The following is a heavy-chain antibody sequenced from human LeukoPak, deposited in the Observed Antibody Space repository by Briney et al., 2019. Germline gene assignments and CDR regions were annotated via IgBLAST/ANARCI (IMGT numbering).Heavy chain of an antibody. Sequence: SETLSLTCAVYGGSFSGYYWSWIRQPPGKGLEWIGEINHSGSTNYNPSLKSRVTISVDTSKNQFSLKLNSVTAADTAVYYCARRMVRGVRWFDPWGQGTLVTVSS. V-gene: IGHV4-34*01. J-gene: IGHJ5*02. CDR2: INHSGST. CDR1: GGSFSGYY. CDR3: ARRMVRGVRWFDP. D-gene: IGHD3-10*01.